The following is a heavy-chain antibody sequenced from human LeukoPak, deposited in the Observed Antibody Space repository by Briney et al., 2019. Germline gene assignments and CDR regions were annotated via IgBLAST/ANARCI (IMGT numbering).Heavy chain of an antibody. Sequence: GGSLRLSCAASGFTFSSYAMHWVRQAPGKGLEYASAISSNGGSTYYANSVKGRFTISRDNSKNTLYLQMGSLRAEDMAVYYCARTTVDYWPYYYYYGMDVWGQGTMVTVSS. CDR1: GFTFSSYA. D-gene: IGHD4-23*01. J-gene: IGHJ6*02. CDR3: ARTTVDYWPYYYYYGMDV. V-gene: IGHV3-64*01. CDR2: ISSNGGST.